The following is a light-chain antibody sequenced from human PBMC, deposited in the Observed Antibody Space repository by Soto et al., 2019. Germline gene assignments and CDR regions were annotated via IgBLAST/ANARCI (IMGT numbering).Light chain of an antibody. J-gene: IGLJ1*01. V-gene: IGLV2-14*03. CDR2: HVT. Sequence: QSALTQPSSVSGSPGQSITISCTGTSSDLAIYNYVSWYQQQPGKAPKLMIYHVTNRPSGVSNRFSGSRSGNTASLTISGLQAEDEADYSCSSYTDSSNYVFGTGTKLTVL. CDR1: SSDLAIYNY. CDR3: SSYTDSSNYV.